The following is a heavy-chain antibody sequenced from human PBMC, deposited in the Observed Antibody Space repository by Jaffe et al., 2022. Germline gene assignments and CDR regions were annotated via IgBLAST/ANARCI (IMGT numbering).Heavy chain of an antibody. J-gene: IGHJ4*02. CDR2: IYWNDDE. CDR3: VYKRGNAWYFED. D-gene: IGHD1-1*01. Sequence: QITLKESGPTLVKPTQTLTLTCTFSGLSLSTSAVGVGWIRQPPGKALEWLALIYWNDDERYMPSLKERLTITKDTSKNQVVLTMANMDPVDTATYYCVYKRGNAWYFEDWGQGTLVTVSS. CDR1: GLSLSTSAVG. V-gene: IGHV2-5*01.